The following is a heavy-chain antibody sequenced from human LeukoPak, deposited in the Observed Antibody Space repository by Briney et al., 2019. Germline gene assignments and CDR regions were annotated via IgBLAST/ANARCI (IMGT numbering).Heavy chain of an antibody. D-gene: IGHD3-22*01. CDR2: VNSDSSLM. V-gene: IGHV3-21*01. CDR1: GFTFSSYS. J-gene: IGHJ3*02. CDR3: ARETAYDSIDAFDI. Sequence: GGSLRLSCAASGFTFSSYSMHWVRQAPGKGLEWVSSVNSDSSLMYYAESVKGRFTISRDNARNSLYLQMNSLRAEDTAVYYCARETAYDSIDAFDIWGQGTMVTASS.